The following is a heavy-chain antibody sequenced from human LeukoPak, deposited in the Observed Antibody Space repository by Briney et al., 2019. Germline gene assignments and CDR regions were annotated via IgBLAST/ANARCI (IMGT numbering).Heavy chain of an antibody. CDR2: INHSGST. J-gene: IGHJ3*02. CDR3: ARGPPVGYCSSTSCRDPKRSAFDI. CDR1: GGSFSGYY. Sequence: SETLSLTCAVYGGSFSGYYWSWIRQPPGKGLEWIGEINHSGSTSYNPSLKSRVTISVDTSKNQFSLKLSSVTAADTAVYYCARGPPVGYCSSTSCRDPKRSAFDIWGQGTMVTVSS. D-gene: IGHD2-2*01. V-gene: IGHV4-34*01.